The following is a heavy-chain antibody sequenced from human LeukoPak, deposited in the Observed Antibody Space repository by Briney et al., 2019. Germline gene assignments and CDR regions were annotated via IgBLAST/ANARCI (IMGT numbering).Heavy chain of an antibody. CDR1: GGSISSGGYY. CDR2: IYYSGST. CDR3: ATRRIVVGPFDP. D-gene: IGHD2-21*01. V-gene: IGHV4-31*03. Sequence: PSQTLSLTCTVSGGSISSGGYYWSWIRQHPGKGLEWIGYIYYSGSTYYNPSLKSRVTISVDTSKNQFSLKLSSVTAADTAVYYCATRRIVVGPFDPWGQGTLVTVSS. J-gene: IGHJ5*02.